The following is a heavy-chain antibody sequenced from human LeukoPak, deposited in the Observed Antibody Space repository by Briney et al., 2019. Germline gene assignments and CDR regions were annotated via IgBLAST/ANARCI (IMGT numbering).Heavy chain of an antibody. Sequence: PGGSLRLSRTASGFTFSNVWMSWVRQVPGKGLEWGGRIISIIGGGTSDYPAPVKGRFTISRDDSKNTLYLQMNSLITEDTAVYYCATHRGEWVLDTWGQGTQVTVSS. V-gene: IGHV3-15*01. D-gene: IGHD3-16*01. CDR2: IISIIGGGTS. CDR3: ATHRGEWVLDT. J-gene: IGHJ5*02. CDR1: GFTFSNVW.